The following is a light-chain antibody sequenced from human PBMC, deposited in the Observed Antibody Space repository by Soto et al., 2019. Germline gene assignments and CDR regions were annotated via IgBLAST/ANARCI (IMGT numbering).Light chain of an antibody. CDR1: QSVSRR. CDR3: QHYGETPIT. Sequence: EIVLTQSPGTLSLSPLVIATLSFMASQSVSRRLAWYQHRPGQFPRLLISGASMRASGVPVRFSGSGSGTDFTLTISRLEPEDFAVYYCQHYGETPITFGLGTRLEI. J-gene: IGKJ5*01. CDR2: GAS. V-gene: IGKV3-20*01.